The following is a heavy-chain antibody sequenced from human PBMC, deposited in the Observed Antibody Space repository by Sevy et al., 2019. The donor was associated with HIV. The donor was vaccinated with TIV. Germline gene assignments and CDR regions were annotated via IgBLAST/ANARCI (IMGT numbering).Heavy chain of an antibody. CDR2: ISYDGSNK. V-gene: IGHV3-30*18. CDR1: EFTFSSYG. Sequence: GGSLRLSCAASEFTFSSYGMHWVRQAPGKGLEWVAVISYDGSNKYYADSVKGRFTISRDNSKNTLYLQMNSLRAEDTAVYYCAKVLPRSSSWYYYYYGMDVWGQGTTVTVSS. CDR3: AKVLPRSSSWYYYYYGMDV. J-gene: IGHJ6*02. D-gene: IGHD6-13*01.